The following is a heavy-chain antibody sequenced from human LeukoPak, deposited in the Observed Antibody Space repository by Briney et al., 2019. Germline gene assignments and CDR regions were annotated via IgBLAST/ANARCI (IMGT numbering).Heavy chain of an antibody. Sequence: SETLSLTCAVSGGSISSGGYSWSWIRQPPGKGLEWIGYIYHSGSTYYNPSLKSRVTISVDRSKNQFSLKLSSVTAADTAVYYCARASYDSRGKWVPYYGMDVWGQGTTVTVSS. CDR3: ARASYDSRGKWVPYYGMDV. CDR2: IYHSGST. V-gene: IGHV4-30-2*01. CDR1: GGSISSGGYS. J-gene: IGHJ6*02. D-gene: IGHD3-22*01.